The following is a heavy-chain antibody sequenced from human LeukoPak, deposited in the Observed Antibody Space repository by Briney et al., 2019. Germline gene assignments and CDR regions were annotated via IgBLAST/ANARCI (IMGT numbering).Heavy chain of an antibody. CDR1: GYTFTGYY. D-gene: IGHD3-16*01. V-gene: IGHV1-2*02. CDR3: ARSSGVGGRYYFDY. CDR2: INPNSGGT. J-gene: IGHJ4*02. Sequence: GASVKVSCKAPGYTFTGYYIHWVRQAPGHGLEWMGWINPNSGGTNYAQKFQGRVTMTRDTSISTAYMELSRLRSDDTAVYYCARSSGVGGRYYFDYWGQGTLVTVSS.